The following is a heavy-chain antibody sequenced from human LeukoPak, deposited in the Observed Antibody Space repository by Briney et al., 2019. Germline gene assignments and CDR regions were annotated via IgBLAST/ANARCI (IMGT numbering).Heavy chain of an antibody. CDR1: GFTFSSYA. V-gene: IGHV3-23*01. CDR2: ISGSGGST. Sequence: GGSLRLSXAASGFTFSSYAMSWVSQAPGKGLEWVSAISGSGGSTYYADSVKGRFTISRDNSKNTLYLQMNSLRAEDTAVYYCANYNWNYGMDVWGKGTTVTVSS. J-gene: IGHJ6*04. D-gene: IGHD1-20*01. CDR3: ANYNWNYGMDV.